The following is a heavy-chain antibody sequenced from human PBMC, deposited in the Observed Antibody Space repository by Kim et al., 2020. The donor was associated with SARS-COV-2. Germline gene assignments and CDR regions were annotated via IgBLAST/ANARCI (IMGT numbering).Heavy chain of an antibody. CDR3: ARHVDRWLQGLYFDY. CDR2: IYYSGST. V-gene: IGHV4-59*08. CDR1: GGSISSYY. D-gene: IGHD5-12*01. Sequence: SETLSLTCTVSGGSISSYYWSWIRQPPGKGLEWIGYIYYSGSTNYNPSLKSRVTISVDTSKNQFSLKLSSVTAADTAVYYCARHVDRWLQGLYFDYWGQGTLVTVSS. J-gene: IGHJ4*02.